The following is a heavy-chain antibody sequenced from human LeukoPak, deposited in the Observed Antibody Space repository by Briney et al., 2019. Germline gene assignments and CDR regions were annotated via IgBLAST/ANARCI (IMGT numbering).Heavy chain of an antibody. D-gene: IGHD3-10*01. CDR2: ISRRADST. J-gene: IGHJ1*01. CDR3: AKAPYYYGSGSYYKAPEYFQH. V-gene: IGHV3-23*01. CDR1: GFTFSSYA. Sequence: GGSLRLSCAASGFTFSSYAMSWVRQAPGKGLEWVAAISRRADSTYHADSVKGRFTISRDNSKNTLYLQMNSLRAEDTAVYYCAKAPYYYGSGSYYKAPEYFQHWGQGTLVTVSS.